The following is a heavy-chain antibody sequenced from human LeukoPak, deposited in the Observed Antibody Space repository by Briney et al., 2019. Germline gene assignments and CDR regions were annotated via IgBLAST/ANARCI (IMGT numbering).Heavy chain of an antibody. CDR2: INHSGST. Sequence: PSETLSLTCAVYGGSFSGYYWSWIRQPPGKGLEWIGEINHSGSTNYNPSLKSRVTISVDTSKNQFSLKLSSVTAADTAVYYCARGLEQRLYYFDYWGQGTLVTVPS. J-gene: IGHJ4*02. D-gene: IGHD1/OR15-1a*01. V-gene: IGHV4-34*01. CDR3: ARGLEQRLYYFDY. CDR1: GGSFSGYY.